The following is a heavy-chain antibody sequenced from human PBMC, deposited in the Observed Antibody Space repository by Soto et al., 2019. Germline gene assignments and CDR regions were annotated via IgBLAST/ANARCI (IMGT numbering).Heavy chain of an antibody. D-gene: IGHD3-22*01. CDR2: IYSGGST. Sequence: GGSLRLSCAASGFTVSSNYMSWFRQAPGKGLEWVSVIYSGGSTYYADSVKGRFTISRDNSKNTLYLQMNSLRAEDTAVYYCARGYRDDSSGYQYYFDYWGQGTLVTVSS. J-gene: IGHJ4*02. V-gene: IGHV3-53*01. CDR1: GFTVSSNY. CDR3: ARGYRDDSSGYQYYFDY.